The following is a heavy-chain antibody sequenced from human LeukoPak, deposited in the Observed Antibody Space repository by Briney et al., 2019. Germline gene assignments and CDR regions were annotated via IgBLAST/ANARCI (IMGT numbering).Heavy chain of an antibody. Sequence: GGSLRLSCAVSGITLSNYGMSWARQAPGKGREWVAGISDSGGNTKYADSVKGRFTISRDNPKNTLYLQMNSLRAEDTAVYFCAKRGVVIRVILVGFHKEAYYFESWGQGALVTVSS. CDR2: ISDSGGNT. J-gene: IGHJ4*02. CDR1: GITLSNYG. D-gene: IGHD3/OR15-3a*01. V-gene: IGHV3-23*01. CDR3: AKRGVVIRVILVGFHKEAYYFES.